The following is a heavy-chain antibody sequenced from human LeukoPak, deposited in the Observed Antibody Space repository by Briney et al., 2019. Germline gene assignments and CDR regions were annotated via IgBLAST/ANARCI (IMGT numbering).Heavy chain of an antibody. CDR3: ARAPDDYDFWSGYYTTWRYFDY. CDR2: ISSSSSYI. CDR1: GFTLSSYS. V-gene: IGHV3-21*01. Sequence: GGSLRLSCAASGFTLSSYSMNWVRQAPGKGLEWVSSISSSSSYIYYADSVKGRFTISRDNAKNSLYLQMNSLRAEDTAVYYCARAPDDYDFWSGYYTTWRYFDYWGQGTLVTVSS. J-gene: IGHJ4*02. D-gene: IGHD3-3*01.